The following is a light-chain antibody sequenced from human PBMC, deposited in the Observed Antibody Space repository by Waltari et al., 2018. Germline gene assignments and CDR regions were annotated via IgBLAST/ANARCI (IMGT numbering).Light chain of an antibody. J-gene: IGLJ2*01. V-gene: IGLV1-40*01. CDR2: GNN. CDR3: QSYDSGLSGSV. Sequence: QSGLTQPHSVSGAPGQRVTISCTGSSSNIGAGYDVHWYQKLPGTAPKLLIYGNNNRPSGVPDRFSGSKSGTSASLAITGLQAEDEADYYCQSYDSGLSGSVFGGGTKLTVL. CDR1: SSNIGAGYD.